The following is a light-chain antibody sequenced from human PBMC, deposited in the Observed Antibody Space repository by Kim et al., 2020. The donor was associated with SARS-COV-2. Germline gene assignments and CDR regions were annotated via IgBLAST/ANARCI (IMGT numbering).Light chain of an antibody. J-gene: IGLJ3*02. V-gene: IGLV1-47*02. Sequence: GQRVPISCSGSSSNIGSNYVYWYQQLPGTAPKLLIYNNNQRPSGVPDRFSGSKSGTSASLAISGLRSEDEADYYCSAWDDSLSGPVFGGGTQLTVL. CDR3: SAWDDSLSGPV. CDR1: SSNIGSNY. CDR2: NNN.